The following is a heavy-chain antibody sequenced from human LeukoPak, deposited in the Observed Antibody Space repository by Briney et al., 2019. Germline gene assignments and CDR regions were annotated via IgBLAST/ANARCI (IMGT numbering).Heavy chain of an antibody. CDR2: IYYSGST. D-gene: IGHD5-18*01. CDR1: GGSISSYY. CDR3: ARVRSYGSYGMDV. J-gene: IGHJ6*02. V-gene: IGHV4-59*12. Sequence: SETLSLTCTVSGGSISSYYWSWIRQPPGKGLEWIGYIYYSGSTNYNPSLKSRVTISVDTSKNQFSLKLSSVTAADTAVYYCARVRSYGSYGMDVWGQGTTVTVSS.